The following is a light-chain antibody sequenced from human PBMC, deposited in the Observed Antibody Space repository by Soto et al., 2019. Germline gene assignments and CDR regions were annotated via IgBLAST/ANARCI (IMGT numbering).Light chain of an antibody. CDR3: QQCGSSPWT. V-gene: IGKV3-20*01. CDR2: AAS. Sequence: EIVLRQSPGTLSLSPGERATLSCRASQSVSTNYLAWYQQKPGQAPRLLIYAASSRATGIPDRFSGGGSGTDFTLTISRLEPEDFAVYYCQQCGSSPWTFGQGTKVDIK. CDR1: QSVSTNY. J-gene: IGKJ1*01.